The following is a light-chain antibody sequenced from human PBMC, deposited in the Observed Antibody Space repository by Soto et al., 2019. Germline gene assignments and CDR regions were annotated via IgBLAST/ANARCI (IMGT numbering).Light chain of an antibody. CDR1: SSDVGNYNY. J-gene: IGLJ1*01. CDR3: SSYTSSDTYV. V-gene: IGLV2-14*03. Sequence: QSALTQPASVSGSPGQSITISCTGTSSDVGNYNYVSWHQHHPGKAPKLMINDVSNRPSGVSSRFSGSKSGNTASLTISGLQAEDEADYYCSSYTSSDTYVCGTGTKVTVL. CDR2: DVS.